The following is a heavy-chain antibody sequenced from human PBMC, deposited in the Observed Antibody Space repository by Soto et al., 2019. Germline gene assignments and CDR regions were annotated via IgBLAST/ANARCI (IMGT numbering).Heavy chain of an antibody. J-gene: IGHJ4*02. CDR3: ARPAVAGNFDY. V-gene: IGHV4-39*01. CDR1: GGSISSSSYY. D-gene: IGHD6-19*01. Sequence: SETLSLTCTVSGGSISSSSYYWGWIRQPPGKVLEWIGSIYYSGSTYYNPSLKSRVTISXXXSXNXFXLXXXSVTXADTAVYYCARPAVAGNFDYWGQGTLVTVSS. CDR2: IYYSGST.